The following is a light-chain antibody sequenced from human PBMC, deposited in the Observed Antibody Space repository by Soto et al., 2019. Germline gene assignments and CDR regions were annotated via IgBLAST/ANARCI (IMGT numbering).Light chain of an antibody. J-gene: IGKJ5*01. CDR3: QQRSNWPPVIT. CDR1: QSFASY. Sequence: EIVLTQSPATLSLSPGERVTLSCSASQSFASYLAWYQQKPGQAPRLLIYDASKRATGIPARFSGRGSGTEFTLTISSLEPEDFAVYYCQQRSNWPPVITFGQGTRLEIK. V-gene: IGKV3-11*01. CDR2: DAS.